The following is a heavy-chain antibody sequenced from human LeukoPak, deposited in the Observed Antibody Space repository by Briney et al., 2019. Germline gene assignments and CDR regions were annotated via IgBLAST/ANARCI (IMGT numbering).Heavy chain of an antibody. V-gene: IGHV4-4*07. D-gene: IGHD6-13*01. CDR3: ARHYSSSWYDYYGMDV. Sequence: SETLSLTCTVSGGSISSYYWSWIRQPAGKGLEWIGRLYTSGSTNYNPSLKSRVTMSVDTSKNQFSLKLSSVTAADTAVYYCARHYSSSWYDYYGMDVWGQGTTVTVSS. CDR1: GGSISSYY. CDR2: LYTSGST. J-gene: IGHJ6*02.